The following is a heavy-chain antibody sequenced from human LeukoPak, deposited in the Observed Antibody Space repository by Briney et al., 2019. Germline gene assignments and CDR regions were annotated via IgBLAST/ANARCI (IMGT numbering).Heavy chain of an antibody. CDR1: GGSFSGYY. D-gene: IGHD5-12*01. Sequence: PSETLSLTCAVYGGSFSGYYWSWIRQPPGKGLEWIGEINHSGSTNYNPSLKSRVTISVDTSKNQFSLKLSSVTAADTAVYYCVRGGYDGGYDYHDYWGQGTLVTVSS. V-gene: IGHV4-34*01. J-gene: IGHJ4*02. CDR2: INHSGST. CDR3: VRGGYDGGYDYHDY.